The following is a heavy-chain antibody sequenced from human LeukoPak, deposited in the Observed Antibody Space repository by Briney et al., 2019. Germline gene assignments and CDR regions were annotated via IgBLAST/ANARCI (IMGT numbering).Heavy chain of an antibody. CDR2: INPNSGGT. V-gene: IGHV1-2*02. J-gene: IGHJ6*03. D-gene: IGHD2-2*01. CDR3: ARGVRCSSTSCYGVYYMDV. CDR1: GYTFTGYY. Sequence: APVKVSCKASGYTFTGYYMHWVRQAPGQGLEWMGWINPNSGGTNYAQKFQGRVTMTRDTSISTAYMELSRLRSDDTAVYYCARGVRCSSTSCYGVYYMDVWGKGTTVTISS.